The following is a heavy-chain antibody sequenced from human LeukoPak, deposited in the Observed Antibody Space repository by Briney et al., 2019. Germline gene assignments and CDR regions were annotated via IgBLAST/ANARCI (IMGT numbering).Heavy chain of an antibody. V-gene: IGHV4-59*11. D-gene: IGHD3-22*01. J-gene: IGHJ6*03. CDR1: RGSINNQY. CDR2: IYHSGST. Sequence: SETLSLTCTVSRGSINNQYWSWIRQPPGKGLEWIGYIYHSGSTYYNPSLKSRVTISVDRSKNQFSLKLSSVTAADTAVYYCARVRGSDYDSSGYSPVHYYYMDVWGKGTTVTVSS. CDR3: ARVRGSDYDSSGYSPVHYYYMDV.